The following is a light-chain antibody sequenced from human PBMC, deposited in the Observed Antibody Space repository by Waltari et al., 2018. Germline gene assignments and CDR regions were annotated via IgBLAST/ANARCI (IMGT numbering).Light chain of an antibody. CDR3: QQHYGSPLT. Sequence: DIVMTQSPDSLAVSLGERATITCKSSQILLSNADNMNYLAWFQQKPGQPPKLLIYWAFIRESGVPDRFRGGGSGTDFTLTISNLQAEDVAVYYCQQHYGSPLTFGPGTRVDIK. CDR2: WAF. CDR1: QILLSNADNMNY. V-gene: IGKV4-1*01. J-gene: IGKJ3*01.